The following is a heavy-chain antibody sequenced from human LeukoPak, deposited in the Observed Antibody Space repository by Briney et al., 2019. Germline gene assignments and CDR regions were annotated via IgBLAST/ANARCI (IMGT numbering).Heavy chain of an antibody. CDR2: VHVSGST. Sequence: SETLSLTCTVSGGSVNSYHWAWIRQPAGKGLEWVGRVHVSGSTNYNPSLRSRVAISLDTSKNQVSLILNSVSAADTAVYYCATDDNSREDTGGYHYWGRGVLVTVSS. D-gene: IGHD2-8*02. CDR1: GGSVNSYH. CDR3: ATDDNSREDTGGYHY. J-gene: IGHJ4*01. V-gene: IGHV4-4*07.